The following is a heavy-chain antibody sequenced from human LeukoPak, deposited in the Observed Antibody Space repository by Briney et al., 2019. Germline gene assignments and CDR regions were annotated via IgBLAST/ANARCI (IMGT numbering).Heavy chain of an antibody. V-gene: IGHV4-34*01. CDR2: INHSGST. J-gene: IGHJ5*02. D-gene: IGHD3-10*01. CDR1: GGSFSGYY. Sequence: SETLSLTCAVYGGSFSGYYWSWIRQPPGKGLEWIGEINHSGSTNYNPSLKSRVTISVDTSKNQFSLKLSSVTAADTAVYYCARHYYGSAFDPWGQGTLVTVSS. CDR3: ARHYYGSAFDP.